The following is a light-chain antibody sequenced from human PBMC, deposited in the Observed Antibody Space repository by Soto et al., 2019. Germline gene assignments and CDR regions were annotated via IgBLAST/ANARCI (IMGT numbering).Light chain of an antibody. Sequence: QSALTQPRSVSGSPGQSVTISCTGTSSDVGGYNYVSWFQQHPGKAPKLMIYDVTKRPSGVPDRVSGSKSGNTASLTISGLQAGDEADYYCCSYAGTNSYVFGTGTKLTVL. V-gene: IGLV2-11*01. CDR1: SSDVGGYNY. J-gene: IGLJ1*01. CDR2: DVT. CDR3: CSYAGTNSYV.